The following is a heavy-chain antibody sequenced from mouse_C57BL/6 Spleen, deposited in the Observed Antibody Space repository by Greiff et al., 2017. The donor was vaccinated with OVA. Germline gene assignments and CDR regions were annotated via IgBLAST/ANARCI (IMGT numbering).Heavy chain of an antibody. V-gene: IGHV1-7*01. D-gene: IGHD1-1*01. CDR3: ARLEIYYYGSSPLYDY. CDR2: INPSSGYT. J-gene: IGHJ4*01. Sequence: QVQLQQSGAELAKPGASVKLSCKASGYTFTSYWMHWVKQRPGQGLEWIGYINPSSGYTKYNQKFKDKATLTADKSYSTAYMQLSSLTYEDSAVYYCARLEIYYYGSSPLYDYWGQGTSVTVSS. CDR1: GYTFTSYW.